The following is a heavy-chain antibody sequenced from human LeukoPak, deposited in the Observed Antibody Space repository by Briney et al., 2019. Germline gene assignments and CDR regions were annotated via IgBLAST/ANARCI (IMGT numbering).Heavy chain of an antibody. CDR1: GFTFSTSA. CDR3: ARDPTHYLRYGYFDY. Sequence: GGSLRLSCTTSGFTFSTSAMNWVRQAPGRGLEWVSSINNVGSHIYYADSVRGRFIISRDNAKNSFFLQMSNLRAEDTAVYYCARDPTHYLRYGYFDYWGQGILVTVSS. D-gene: IGHD3-9*01. CDR2: INNVGSHI. V-gene: IGHV3-21*01. J-gene: IGHJ4*02.